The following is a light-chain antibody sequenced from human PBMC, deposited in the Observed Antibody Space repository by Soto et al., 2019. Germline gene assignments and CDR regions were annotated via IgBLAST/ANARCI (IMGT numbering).Light chain of an antibody. CDR3: QQFYTTLFT. J-gene: IGKJ3*01. CDR1: QSIDNY. CDR2: TAS. Sequence: DIQLTQSPSSLSASVGDRVTITCRASQSIDNYLNWYQQKPGKAPKLLIYTASSLQSGAPSRFSGSGSGTDFTLTISSLQPEDFATYSCQQFYTTLFTFGPGTNV. V-gene: IGKV1-39*01.